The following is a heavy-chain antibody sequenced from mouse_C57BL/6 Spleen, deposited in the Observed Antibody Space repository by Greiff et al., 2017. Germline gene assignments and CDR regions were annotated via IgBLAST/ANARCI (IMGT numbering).Heavy chain of an antibody. Sequence: EVQGVESGEGLVKPGGSLKLSCAASGFTLSSYAMSWVRQTPEKRLEWVAYISSGGDYIYYADTVKGRFTISRDNARNTLYLQMSSLKSEDTAMYYCTRAVTTVVARYFDVWGTGTTVTVSS. CDR3: TRAVTTVVARYFDV. D-gene: IGHD1-1*01. CDR1: GFTLSSYA. CDR2: ISSGGDYI. J-gene: IGHJ1*03. V-gene: IGHV5-9-1*02.